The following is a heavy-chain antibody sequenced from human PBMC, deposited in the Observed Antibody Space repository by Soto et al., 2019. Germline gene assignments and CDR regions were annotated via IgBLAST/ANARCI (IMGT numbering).Heavy chain of an antibody. J-gene: IGHJ4*02. V-gene: IGHV1-8*01. CDR1: GYSFTYSD. CDR3: ARVKGYGSGSEGFDH. D-gene: IGHD3-10*01. Sequence: QVLLAQSGAEVQKPGASVKVACKTSGYSFTYSDINWVRQAPGQGLEWMGWLNPKTGATGSAVQFKGRLIMTSDTATTTVFMALRGLRSEDTAVYYCARVKGYGSGSEGFDHWGQGTMVTVSS. CDR2: LNPKTGAT.